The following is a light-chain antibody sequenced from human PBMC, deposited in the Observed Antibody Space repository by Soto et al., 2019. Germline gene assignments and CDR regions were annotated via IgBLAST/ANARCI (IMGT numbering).Light chain of an antibody. CDR2: GAS. V-gene: IGKV3-15*01. Sequence: EIVLTQSPGTLSLSPGERATLSCRASQSVSSNLAWYQQKPGQAPRFLIYGASTRATGIPARFSGSGSGTEFTLTISSLQPDDFATYYCQQCNSYPWTFGQGTKVDIK. J-gene: IGKJ1*01. CDR3: QQCNSYPWT. CDR1: QSVSSN.